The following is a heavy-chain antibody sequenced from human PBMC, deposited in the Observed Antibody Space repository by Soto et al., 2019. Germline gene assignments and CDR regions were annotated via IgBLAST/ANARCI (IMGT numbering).Heavy chain of an antibody. J-gene: IGHJ6*02. CDR3: RRSSRYSTEV. D-gene: IGHD6-13*01. CDR1: GDSIRSSSY. Sequence: QLQLQESGPGLVKPSETLSLTCTVSGDSIRSSSYWGWIRQPPGKGLEWIGSIYSTGNTYYNPSLNSQVTISVDTSKNQFSLNVISVTAADTAVYYCRRSSRYSTEVWGQGTTVTVSS. CDR2: IYSTGNT. V-gene: IGHV4-39*01.